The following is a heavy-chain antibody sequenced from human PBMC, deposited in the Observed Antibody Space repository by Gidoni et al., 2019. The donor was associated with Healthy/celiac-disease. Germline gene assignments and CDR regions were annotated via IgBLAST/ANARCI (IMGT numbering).Heavy chain of an antibody. J-gene: IGHJ5*02. Sequence: EVQLVESGGGLVPPGGSLKLSCAASGLTFSGSAMHWVRQASGKGLEWVGRIRSKANSYATAYAASVKGRFTISRDDSKNTAYLQMNSLKTEDTAVYYCTRQHASGRGFDPWGQGTLVTVSS. CDR3: TRQHASGRGFDP. CDR2: IRSKANSYAT. V-gene: IGHV3-73*02. D-gene: IGHD3-10*01. CDR1: GLTFSGSA.